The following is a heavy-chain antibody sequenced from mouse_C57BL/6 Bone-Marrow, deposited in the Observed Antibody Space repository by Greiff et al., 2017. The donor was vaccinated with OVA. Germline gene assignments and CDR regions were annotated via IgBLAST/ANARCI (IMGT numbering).Heavy chain of an antibody. CDR2: IYPGSGST. CDR1: GYTFTSYW. J-gene: IGHJ4*01. V-gene: IGHV1-55*01. D-gene: IGHD2-5*01. Sequence: QVQLQQPGAELVKPGASVKMSCKASGYTFTSYWITWVKQRPGQGLEWIGDIYPGSGSTNYNEKFKSKATLTVDTSSSTAYMQLSSLTSEDSAVYYCARESYSNKYYAMDYWGQGTSVTVSS. CDR3: ARESYSNKYYAMDY.